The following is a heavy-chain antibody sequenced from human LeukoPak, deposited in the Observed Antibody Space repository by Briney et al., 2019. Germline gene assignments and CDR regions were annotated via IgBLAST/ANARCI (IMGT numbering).Heavy chain of an antibody. CDR2: INHSGST. Sequence: SETLSLTCAVYGGSFSGYYWNWIRQPPGKGLEWIGEINHSGSTNYNPSLKSRVTISVDTSKNQFSLKLSSVTAADTAVYYCASKTRDYFDYWGQGTLVTVSS. CDR1: GGSFSGYY. V-gene: IGHV4-34*01. J-gene: IGHJ4*02. CDR3: ASKTRDYFDY.